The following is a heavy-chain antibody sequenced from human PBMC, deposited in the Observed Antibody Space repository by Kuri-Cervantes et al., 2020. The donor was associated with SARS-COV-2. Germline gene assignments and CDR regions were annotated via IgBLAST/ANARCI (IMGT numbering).Heavy chain of an antibody. D-gene: IGHD3-3*01. CDR3: ARLLFWSGFVDS. CDR1: GYSFTSYW. CDR2: IDPSDSYT. J-gene: IGHJ4*02. Sequence: KVSCKGSGYSFTSYWISWVRQMPGKGLEWMGRIDPSDSYTNYSPSFQGHVTISADKSISTAYLQWSSLKASDTAMYYCARLLFWSGFVDSWGQGTLVTFSS. V-gene: IGHV5-10-1*01.